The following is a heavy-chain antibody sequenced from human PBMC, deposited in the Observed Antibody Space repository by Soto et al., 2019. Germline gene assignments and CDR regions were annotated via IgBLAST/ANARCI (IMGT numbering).Heavy chain of an antibody. Sequence: SETLSLTCAVYGGSFSGYYWSWIRQPPGKGLEWIGEINHSGSTNYNPSLKSRVTISVDTSKNQFSLKLSSVTAADTAVYYCARHYSSSSGYNWFDPWGQGTLVTVSS. D-gene: IGHD6-6*01. V-gene: IGHV4-34*01. CDR3: ARHYSSSSGYNWFDP. J-gene: IGHJ5*02. CDR1: GGSFSGYY. CDR2: INHSGST.